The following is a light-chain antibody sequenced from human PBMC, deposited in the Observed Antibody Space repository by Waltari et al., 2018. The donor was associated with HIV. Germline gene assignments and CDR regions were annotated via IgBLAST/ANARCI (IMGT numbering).Light chain of an antibody. J-gene: IGLJ3*02. CDR3: STWDNSLSHWV. CDR2: RND. V-gene: IGLV1-47*01. Sequence: QSVVTQPPSASGTPGQNISISCSGDISNLGGNFVYWYHQRPGPAPRLLLYRNDQRPSGVPDRVSGSKSATSASLAISGLRSEDEADYHCSTWDNSLSHWVFGGGTKVTVL. CDR1: ISNLGGNF.